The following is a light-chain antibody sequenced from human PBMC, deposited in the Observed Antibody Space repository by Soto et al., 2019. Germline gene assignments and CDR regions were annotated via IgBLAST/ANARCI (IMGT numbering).Light chain of an antibody. CDR3: QQTNSFPIT. J-gene: IGKJ4*01. CDR1: QGISSW. V-gene: IGKV1-12*01. CDR2: AES. Sequence: DIQMTQSPSSVSASVGDRVTISCRASQGISSWLAWYQQKSGKAPKLLIYAESSMQTGIPSRFSGSGSGTDFTLTISSLKPEDFATYYCQQTNSFPITFGGGIKVEIK.